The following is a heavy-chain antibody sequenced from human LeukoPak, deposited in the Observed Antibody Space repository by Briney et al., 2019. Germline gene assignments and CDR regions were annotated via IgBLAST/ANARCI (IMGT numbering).Heavy chain of an antibody. V-gene: IGHV3-7*05. CDR1: GFTFSNYF. D-gene: IGHD3-22*01. CDR2: IKEDGSEK. CDR3: ARDDSTGYYYLDG. J-gene: IGHJ4*02. Sequence: PGGSLRLSCAASGFTFSNYFMSWVRQAPGKGLEWVANIKEDGSEKYYVDSVKGRFTISRDNAKTSLYLEMNSLRAEDTAVYYCARDDSTGYYYLDGWGQGTLVTVSS.